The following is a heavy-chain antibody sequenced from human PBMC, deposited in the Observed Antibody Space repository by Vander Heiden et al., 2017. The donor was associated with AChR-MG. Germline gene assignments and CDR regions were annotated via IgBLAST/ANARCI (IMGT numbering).Heavy chain of an antibody. Sequence: ITLKESGPTLVKPTQTLTLTCTFPGFSLSTSGVGVGWIRQPPGKALEWRALTYWDSDKRYSPHLKSRLTTTKDTSKSQGFLTMTNMDPVDTATYCCAHSLEYYPHTNWFEPWGHGSLVTVSS. CDR2: TYWDSDK. CDR3: AHSLEYYPHTNWFEP. CDR1: GFSLSTSGVG. D-gene: IGHD3-10*01. V-gene: IGHV2-5*02. J-gene: IGHJ5*02.